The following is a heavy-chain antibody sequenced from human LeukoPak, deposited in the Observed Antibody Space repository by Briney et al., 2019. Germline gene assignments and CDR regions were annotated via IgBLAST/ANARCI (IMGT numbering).Heavy chain of an antibody. CDR2: ISAYNGNT. J-gene: IGHJ5*01. Sequence: ASVKVSCKASGYTFTSYGISWVRQAPGQGLEWMGWISAYNGNTNYAQKLQGRVTMTTDTSTSTAYMELRSLRSDDTAVYYCARHTLLLWFGELNSPHNWFDSWGQGTLVTVSS. CDR1: GYTFTSYG. V-gene: IGHV1-18*01. D-gene: IGHD3-10*01. CDR3: ARHTLLLWFGELNSPHNWFDS.